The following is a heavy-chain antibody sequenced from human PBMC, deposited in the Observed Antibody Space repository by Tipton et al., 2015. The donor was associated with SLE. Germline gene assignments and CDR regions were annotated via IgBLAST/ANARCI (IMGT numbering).Heavy chain of an antibody. D-gene: IGHD2-8*01. V-gene: IGHV4-4*07. CDR1: GGSIGTHY. Sequence: LRLSCTVSGGSIGTHYWSWIRQSAVKGLEYIGRIYAGGTTNYHPPLKSRVTMSVDTSKNEFSLRLSSVTAADTAVYYCARGYCNNGVCYAGLFDYWGQGALVIVSS. CDR3: ARGYCNNGVCYAGLFDY. J-gene: IGHJ4*02. CDR2: IYAGGTT.